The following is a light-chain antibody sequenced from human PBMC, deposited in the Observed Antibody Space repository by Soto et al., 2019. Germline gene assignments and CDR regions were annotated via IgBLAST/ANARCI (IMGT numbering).Light chain of an antibody. CDR1: QSVSSN. J-gene: IGKJ5*01. CDR2: DAS. CDR3: QQYHNWPIT. Sequence: EIVRTQSPATLSVSPGESDTLSCMASQSVSSNLAWHQQKPGQAPRILMYDASTRATGISARFSGSGSGTEFTLTISSLQSEDFAVYYCQQYHNWPITVGQGTRLEIK. V-gene: IGKV3-15*01.